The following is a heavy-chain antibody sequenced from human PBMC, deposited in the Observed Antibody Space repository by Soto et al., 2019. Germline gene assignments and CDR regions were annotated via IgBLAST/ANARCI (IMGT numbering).Heavy chain of an antibody. J-gene: IGHJ5*02. CDR3: ARLWFGELLSPGWFDP. Sequence: SQPKRDSCTVSGGSISSSSCYLGCIRKPPGKGLEWIGSIYYSGSTYYNPSLKSRVTISVDTSKNQFSLKLSSVTAADTAVYYCARLWFGELLSPGWFDPWGQGTLVTVSS. CDR2: IYYSGST. D-gene: IGHD3-10*01. V-gene: IGHV4-39*01. CDR1: GGSISSSSCY.